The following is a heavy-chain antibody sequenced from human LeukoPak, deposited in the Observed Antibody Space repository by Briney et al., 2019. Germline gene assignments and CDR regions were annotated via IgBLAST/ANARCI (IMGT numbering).Heavy chain of an antibody. CDR3: ASFIPDIIVVSPAPERRGY. CDR2: INQDGSEK. D-gene: IGHD2-21*01. Sequence: GGSLRLSCAASGFTFSSYAMHWVRQAPGQGLEWVANINQDGSEKYYVDSVKGRFTISRDNAENSLYLQMNSLRAEPRAEYYCASFIPDIIVVSPAPERRGYWGQGTLVTVSS. V-gene: IGHV3-7*02. CDR1: GFTFSSYA. J-gene: IGHJ4*02.